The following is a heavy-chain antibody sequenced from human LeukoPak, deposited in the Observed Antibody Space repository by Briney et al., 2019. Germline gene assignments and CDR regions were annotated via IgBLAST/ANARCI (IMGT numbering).Heavy chain of an antibody. D-gene: IGHD1/OR15-1a*01. CDR1: GFTFSDFW. J-gene: IGHJ4*02. CDR2: IKQDGSVT. CDR3: ARDPASGNNPY. V-gene: IGHV3-7*01. Sequence: GGSLRLSCAASGFTFSDFWMTWVRQAPGKGLERVANIKQDGSVTNHVESVRGRFTISRDNPKNSLYLQMNSLGVEDTAVYYCARDPASGNNPYWGQGTLVTVSS.